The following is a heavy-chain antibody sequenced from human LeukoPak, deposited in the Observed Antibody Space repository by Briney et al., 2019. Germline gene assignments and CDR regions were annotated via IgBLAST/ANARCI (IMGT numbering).Heavy chain of an antibody. V-gene: IGHV3-30*04. D-gene: IGHD2-21*02. CDR1: GFTFSSYA. J-gene: IGHJ4*02. CDR2: ISYDGSNK. CDR3: AKARDCGGDCYTFYFDY. Sequence: PGGSLRLSCAASGFTFSSYAMHWVRQAPGKGLEWVAVISYDGSNKYYADSVKGRFTISRDNSKNTLYLQMNSLRAEDTAVYYCAKARDCGGDCYTFYFDYWGQGTLVTVSS.